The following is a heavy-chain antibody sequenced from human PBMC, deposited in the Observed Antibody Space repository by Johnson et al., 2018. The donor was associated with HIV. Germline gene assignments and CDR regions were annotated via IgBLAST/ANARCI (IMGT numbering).Heavy chain of an antibody. D-gene: IGHD7-27*01. V-gene: IGHV3-11*04. Sequence: QVQLVESGGGLVKPGGYLRLSCAASGFTFSDYSMSWIRQAPGKGLEWVSYISSSGSAIYNVDSVKGRFTISRDNVENSLFLQMNNLRVDDTAVYYCARVWGKGFDIWGQGTLVTVAA. J-gene: IGHJ3*02. CDR1: GFTFSDYS. CDR3: ARVWGKGFDI. CDR2: ISSSGSAI.